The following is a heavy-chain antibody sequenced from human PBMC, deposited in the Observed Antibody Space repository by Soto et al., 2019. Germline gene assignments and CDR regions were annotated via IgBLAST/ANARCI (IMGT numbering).Heavy chain of an antibody. J-gene: IGHJ4*02. Sequence: ASMKVSCKASGYTFTSYGISWVRQAPGQGLEWMGWISAYNGNTNYAQKLQGRVTMTTDTSTSTAHMELRSLRSDDTAVYYCARMSVRTMLYYFDYWGQGTLVTVSS. CDR1: GYTFTSYG. CDR3: ARMSVRTMLYYFDY. CDR2: ISAYNGNT. D-gene: IGHD2-8*01. V-gene: IGHV1-18*04.